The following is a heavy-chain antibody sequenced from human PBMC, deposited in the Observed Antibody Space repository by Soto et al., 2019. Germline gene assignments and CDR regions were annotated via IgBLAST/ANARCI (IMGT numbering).Heavy chain of an antibody. CDR2: ISSSSSYI. Sequence: PGGSLRLSCAASGFTFSSYSMNWVRQAPGKGLEWVSTISSSSSYIYYADSVKGRFTISRDNAKNSLYLQMNSLRAEDTAVYYCARGWNKAFDYWGQGTLVTVSS. D-gene: IGHD1-1*01. CDR3: ARGWNKAFDY. J-gene: IGHJ4*02. CDR1: GFTFSSYS. V-gene: IGHV3-21*01.